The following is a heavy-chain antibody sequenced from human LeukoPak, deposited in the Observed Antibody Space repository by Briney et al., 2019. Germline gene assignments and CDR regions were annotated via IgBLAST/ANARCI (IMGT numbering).Heavy chain of an antibody. J-gene: IGHJ4*02. V-gene: IGHV3-53*01. CDR1: GFTVSSNY. Sequence: GGSLRLSCAASGFTVSSNYMSWVRQAPGKGLEWVSTIYAGGYTYYADFVKGRFTIPRDSSKNTLYLQMNSLRAEDTAVYYCARDSAAAWGFFDFWGQGTLVTVSS. D-gene: IGHD6-13*01. CDR3: ARDSAAAWGFFDF. CDR2: IYAGGYT.